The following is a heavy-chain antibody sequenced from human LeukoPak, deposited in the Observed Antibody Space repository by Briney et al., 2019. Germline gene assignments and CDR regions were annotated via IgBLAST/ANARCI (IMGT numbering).Heavy chain of an antibody. CDR2: ISWNSGSI. D-gene: IGHD3-22*01. Sequence: GGSLRLSCAASGFTFDDYAMHWVRQAPGKGLEWVSGISWNSGSIGYADSVKGRFTISRDNAKNSPYLQMNSLRAEDMALYYCAKDFSDYYDSSGPLDYWGQGTLVTVSS. J-gene: IGHJ4*02. V-gene: IGHV3-9*03. CDR3: AKDFSDYYDSSGPLDY. CDR1: GFTFDDYA.